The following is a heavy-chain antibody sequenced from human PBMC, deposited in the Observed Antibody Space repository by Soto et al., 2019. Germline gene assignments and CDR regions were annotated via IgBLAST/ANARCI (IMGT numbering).Heavy chain of an antibody. V-gene: IGHV3-15*07. D-gene: IGHD3-10*01. CDR3: TTRGFSLLWFGELSGEFDY. Sequence: GGSLRLSCAASGFTFSNAWMNWVRQAPGKGLEWVGRIKSKTDGGTTDYAAPVKGRFTISRDDSKNTLYLQMNSLKTEDTAVYYCTTRGFSLLWFGELSGEFDYWGQGTLVTVSS. J-gene: IGHJ4*02. CDR2: IKSKTDGGTT. CDR1: GFTFSNAW.